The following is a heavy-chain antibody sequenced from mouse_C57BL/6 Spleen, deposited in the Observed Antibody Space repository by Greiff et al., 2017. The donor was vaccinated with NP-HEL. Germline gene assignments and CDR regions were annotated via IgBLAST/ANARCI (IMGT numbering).Heavy chain of an antibody. CDR1: GYTFTSYG. CDR2: IYPRSGNT. V-gene: IGHV1-81*01. J-gene: IGHJ3*01. CDR3: ARGGNYGFAY. D-gene: IGHD2-1*01. Sequence: VKLVESGAELVRPGASVKLSCKASGYTFTSYGISWVKQRTGQGLEWIGEIYPRSGNTYYNEKFKGKATLTADKSSSTAYMALRSLTSEDSAVYFCARGGNYGFAYWGQGTLVTVSA.